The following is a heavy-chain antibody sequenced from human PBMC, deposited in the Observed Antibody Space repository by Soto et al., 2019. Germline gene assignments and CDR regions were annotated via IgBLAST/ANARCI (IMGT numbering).Heavy chain of an antibody. V-gene: IGHV4-4*02. CDR2: IYHSGST. Sequence: SETLSLTCAVSSGSISSSNWWSWVRQPPGKGLEWIGEIYHSGSTNYNPSLKSRVTISVDKSKNQFSLKLSSVTAADTAVYYCARSSGWYAGYYYYSMDVWGTGTTVTLSS. CDR1: SGSISSSNW. CDR3: ARSSGWYAGYYYYSMDV. J-gene: IGHJ6*03. D-gene: IGHD6-19*01.